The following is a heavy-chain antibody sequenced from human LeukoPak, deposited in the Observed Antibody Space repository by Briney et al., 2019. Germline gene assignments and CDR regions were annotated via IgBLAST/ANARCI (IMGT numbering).Heavy chain of an antibody. CDR3: ARAHGLLLRSGRAFDI. Sequence: PGGSLRLSCAASGFTFSSYGMHWVRQTPGKGLEWVAFIRYDGSNKNYADSVKGRFTISRDNSKNTLYLQMNSLRAEDTAVYFCARAHGLLLRSGRAFDIWGQGTMVTVSS. D-gene: IGHD3-10*01. V-gene: IGHV3-30*02. CDR1: GFTFSSYG. J-gene: IGHJ3*02. CDR2: IRYDGSNK.